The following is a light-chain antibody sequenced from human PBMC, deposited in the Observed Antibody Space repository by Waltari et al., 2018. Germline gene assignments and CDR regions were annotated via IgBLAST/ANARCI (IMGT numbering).Light chain of an antibody. CDR1: QDITSY. J-gene: IGKJ2*01. CDR2: FGS. V-gene: IGKV1-39*01. CDR3: QLSYTTPHT. Sequence: DIQMTQSPPSLSPSVGDRVTISCRASQDITSYLNWYQQKAGKAPKLLITFGSTLQSGVSSRFSGSGSGTDFTLTITNVQPEDSAYYYCQLSYTTPHTFGQGTKVEIK.